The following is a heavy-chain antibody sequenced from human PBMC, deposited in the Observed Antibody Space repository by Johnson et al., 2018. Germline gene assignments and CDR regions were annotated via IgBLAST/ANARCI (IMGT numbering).Heavy chain of an antibody. Sequence: EVQLLETGGGLVQPGRSLRLSCAASGFSFDDYDMHWVRQAPGKGLGGVAGISWNGNGIDYADSVKGRFTLSRDNAKNSLYLKMRSRRPKDTAFYYSVKDTQEYCNEGGGSCYSPWYWGQGTLVTVSS. CDR2: ISWNGNGI. CDR3: VKDTQEYCNEGGGSCYSPWY. D-gene: IGHD2-15*01. J-gene: IGHJ4*02. CDR1: GFSFDDYD. V-gene: IGHV3-9*01.